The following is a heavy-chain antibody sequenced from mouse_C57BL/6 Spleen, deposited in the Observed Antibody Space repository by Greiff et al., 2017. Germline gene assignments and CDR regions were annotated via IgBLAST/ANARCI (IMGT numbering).Heavy chain of an antibody. J-gene: IGHJ4*01. Sequence: VKLMESGAELVKPGASVKISCKASGYAFSSYWMNWVKQRPGKGLEWIGQIYPGDGDTNYNGKFKGKATLTADKSSSTAYIQLSSLTSEDSAVYFCARRRRDYYAMDYWGQGTSVTVSS. V-gene: IGHV1-80*01. CDR1: GYAFSSYW. CDR3: ARRRRDYYAMDY. CDR2: IYPGDGDT.